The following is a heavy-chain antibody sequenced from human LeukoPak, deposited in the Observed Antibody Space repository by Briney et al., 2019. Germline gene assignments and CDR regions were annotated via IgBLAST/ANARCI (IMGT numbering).Heavy chain of an antibody. CDR2: IYYSGST. V-gene: IGHV4-59*01. Sequence: PSETLSLTCTVSGGSISSYYWSWIRQPPGKGLEWIGYIYYSGSTNYNPSLKSRVTISVDTSKNQFSLKLNSVTAADTAVYYCARGQWLVLGYWYFDLWGRGTLVTVSS. D-gene: IGHD6-19*01. CDR1: GGSISSYY. J-gene: IGHJ2*01. CDR3: ARGQWLVLGYWYFDL.